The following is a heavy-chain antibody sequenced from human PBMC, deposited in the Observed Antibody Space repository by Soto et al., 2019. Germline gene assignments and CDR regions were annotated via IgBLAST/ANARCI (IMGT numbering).Heavy chain of an antibody. J-gene: IGHJ5*01. V-gene: IGHV3-30*03. CDR3: ARWVGGSMYDNSGKYDS. CDR1: GFIFSGSG. D-gene: IGHD3-22*01. Sequence: QVQLVESGGGVVQPGRSLRLTCAASGFIFSGSGMHWVRQAPGKGLEWVALVSNDGIRKYYGDSVKGRFTISRDNAENTLYLQMNSPSAEDTAVYYCARWVGGSMYDNSGKYDSWGQGTLVTVSS. CDR2: VSNDGIRK.